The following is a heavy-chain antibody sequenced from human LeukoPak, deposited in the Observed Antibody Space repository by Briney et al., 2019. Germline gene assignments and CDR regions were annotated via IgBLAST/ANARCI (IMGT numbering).Heavy chain of an antibody. CDR2: IKQDGSEK. Sequence: GGSLRLSCAASGFTFSSYWMSWVRRAPGKGLECVANIKQDGSEKYYVDSVKGRFTISRDNAKNSLYLQMNSLRAEDTAVYYCARGPTRIAAAGYYFDYRGQGTLVTVSS. CDR1: GFTFSSYW. CDR3: ARGPTRIAAAGYYFDY. J-gene: IGHJ4*02. D-gene: IGHD6-13*01. V-gene: IGHV3-7*01.